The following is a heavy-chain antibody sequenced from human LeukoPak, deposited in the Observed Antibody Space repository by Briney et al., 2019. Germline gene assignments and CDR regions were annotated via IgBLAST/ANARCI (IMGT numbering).Heavy chain of an antibody. V-gene: IGHV3-30*02. D-gene: IGHD1-26*01. Sequence: PGGSLRLSCAASGFTFSSYAMHWVRQAPGKGLEWVAFIRYDGSYKYYADSVKGRFTISRDNSKNTLYLQMNSLRAEDTAVYYCAKTTNFDYWGQGTLVTVSS. J-gene: IGHJ4*02. CDR1: GFTFSSYA. CDR2: IRYDGSYK. CDR3: AKTTNFDY.